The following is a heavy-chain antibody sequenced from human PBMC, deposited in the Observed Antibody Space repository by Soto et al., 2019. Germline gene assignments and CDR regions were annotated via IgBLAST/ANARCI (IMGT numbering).Heavy chain of an antibody. V-gene: IGHV3-72*01. Sequence: TGGSLRLSCSVSGFTLSDHYIDWVRQAPGKGLEWVGRSRNQANGYSTIYAASVKGRFTTPRDDSKNLVYLQMESLRTEDTAVYYCVRDTYFSDSSSYTRCFDFWGQGALVTVSS. CDR2: SRNQANGYST. CDR3: VRDTYFSDSSSYTRCFDF. D-gene: IGHD3-22*01. J-gene: IGHJ4*02. CDR1: GFTLSDHY.